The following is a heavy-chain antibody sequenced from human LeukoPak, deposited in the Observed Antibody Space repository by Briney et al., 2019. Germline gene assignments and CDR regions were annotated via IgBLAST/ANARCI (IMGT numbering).Heavy chain of an antibody. CDR3: ARDSARLRSSTPLYYFDY. Sequence: ASVKVSCKASGYTFTGYYMHWVRQAPGQGLEWMGWINPNSGGTNYAQKLQGRVTMTRDTSISTAYMELSRLRSDDTAVYYCARDSARLRSSTPLYYFDYWGQGTLVTVSS. CDR1: GYTFTGYY. V-gene: IGHV1-2*02. CDR2: INPNSGGT. J-gene: IGHJ4*02. D-gene: IGHD2-2*01.